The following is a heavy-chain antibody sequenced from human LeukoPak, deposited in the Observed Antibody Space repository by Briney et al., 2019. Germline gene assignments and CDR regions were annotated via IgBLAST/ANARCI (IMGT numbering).Heavy chain of an antibody. CDR1: GYTFTGYY. V-gene: IGHV1-46*01. Sequence: ASVKVSCKASGYTFTGYYMHWVRQAPGQGLEWMGWINPSGGSTSYAQKFQGRVTMTRDMSTSTVYMELSSLRSEDMAVYYCAATPYYYDSSGYYYWGQGTLVTVSS. CDR3: AATPYYYDSSGYYY. D-gene: IGHD3-22*01. CDR2: INPSGGST. J-gene: IGHJ4*02.